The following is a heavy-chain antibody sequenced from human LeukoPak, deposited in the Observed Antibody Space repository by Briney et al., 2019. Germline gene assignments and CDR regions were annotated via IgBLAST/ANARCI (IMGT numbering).Heavy chain of an antibody. Sequence: ASVKVSCKASCYTFTSYGISWVRQAPGQGLEWMGWISAYNGNTNYAQKLQGRVTMTTDTSTSTAYMELRSLRSDDTAVYYCARILEMATINDYWGQGTLVTVSS. CDR1: CYTFTSYG. J-gene: IGHJ4*02. CDR3: ARILEMATINDY. CDR2: ISAYNGNT. D-gene: IGHD5-24*01. V-gene: IGHV1-18*01.